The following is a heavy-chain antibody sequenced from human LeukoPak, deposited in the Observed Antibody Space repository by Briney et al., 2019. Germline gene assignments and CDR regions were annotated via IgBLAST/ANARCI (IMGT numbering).Heavy chain of an antibody. CDR2: ISLSGVT. V-gene: IGHV4-4*02. D-gene: IGHD1-26*01. Sequence: SGTLSLTCAVSGGSISSTNWWSWVRQPPGQGLEWIGEISLSGVTNYHPSLKSRVTMSLDRSKNHLSLTLTSVIAADPAVYYCSRESGAFSPFGYWGQGTLVTVSS. CDR3: SRESGAFSPFGY. J-gene: IGHJ4*02. CDR1: GGSISSTNW.